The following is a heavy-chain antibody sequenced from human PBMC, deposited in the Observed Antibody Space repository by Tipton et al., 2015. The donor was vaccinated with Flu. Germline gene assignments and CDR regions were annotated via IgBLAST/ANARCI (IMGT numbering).Heavy chain of an antibody. Sequence: TLSLTCTVSGGSISSYYWSWIRQPAGKGLEWIGRIYTSGSTNYNPSLKSRVTMSVDTSKNQFSLKLSYVTASDTAVYYCAGIAVAGIFDYWGQGTLVTVSS. V-gene: IGHV4-4*07. CDR2: IYTSGST. CDR1: GGSISSYY. CDR3: AGIAVAGIFDY. J-gene: IGHJ4*02. D-gene: IGHD6-19*01.